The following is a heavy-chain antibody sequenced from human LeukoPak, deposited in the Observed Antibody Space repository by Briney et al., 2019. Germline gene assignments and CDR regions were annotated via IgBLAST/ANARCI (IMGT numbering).Heavy chain of an antibody. Sequence: ASVTVSCKVSGYTLNELSIHWVRQAAGKGLEWMGGFDPEYGETVHAQKFQGRVTMAEDTSTDTAYMELSSLRSEDTAVYYCAPLDFWVPSTWGQGTLVTVSS. CDR2: FDPEYGET. CDR3: APLDFWVPST. V-gene: IGHV1-24*01. D-gene: IGHD3-3*01. J-gene: IGHJ5*02. CDR1: GYTLNELS.